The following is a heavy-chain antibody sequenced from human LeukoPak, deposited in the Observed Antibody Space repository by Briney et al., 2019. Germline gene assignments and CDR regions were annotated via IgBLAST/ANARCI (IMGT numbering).Heavy chain of an antibody. V-gene: IGHV3-23*01. CDR2: ISGDGTET. J-gene: IGHJ4*02. D-gene: IGHD2-15*01. CDR1: RFTFSTYA. Sequence: GGSLRLSCAASRFTFSTYAMSWVREAPGKGLEWVSTISGDGTETFFADSVRGRFTISRDNSKSTVSLQMNSLRVEDMAVYYCAKGGHYSFFDYWGRGTLVIVSS. CDR3: AKGGHYSFFDY.